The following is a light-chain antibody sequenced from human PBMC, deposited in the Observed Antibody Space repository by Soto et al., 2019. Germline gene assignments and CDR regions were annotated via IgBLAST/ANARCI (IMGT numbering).Light chain of an antibody. CDR3: ASYASRNTVV. Sequence: QSVLTQPASVSGSPGQSITISCTGTSSDIGGYNYVSWYQQHPGNPPQLMIYDVKDRPSGVSNRFSGSKSGNTASLTISGLSDDDAADYYGASYASRNTVVFGGGTKLTVL. CDR2: DVK. CDR1: SSDIGGYNY. J-gene: IGLJ2*01. V-gene: IGLV2-14*03.